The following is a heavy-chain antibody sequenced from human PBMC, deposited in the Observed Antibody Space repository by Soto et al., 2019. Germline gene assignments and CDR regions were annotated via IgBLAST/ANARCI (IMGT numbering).Heavy chain of an antibody. CDR1: GGSISSGGYY. J-gene: IGHJ4*02. CDR3: AREVIAAAGARFDY. V-gene: IGHV4-31*03. D-gene: IGHD6-13*01. Sequence: QVQLQESGPGLVKPSQTLSLTCTVSGGSISSGGYYWSWIRQHPGKGLEWIGYIYYSGSTYYNPSLKLRVTISVHTSKNQFSLKLSSVTAADPAVYYCAREVIAAAGARFDYWGQGTLVTVSS. CDR2: IYYSGST.